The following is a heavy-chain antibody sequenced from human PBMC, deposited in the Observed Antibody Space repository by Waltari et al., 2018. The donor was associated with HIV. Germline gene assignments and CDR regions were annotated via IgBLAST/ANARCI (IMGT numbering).Heavy chain of an antibody. J-gene: IGHJ4*02. Sequence: QVQLVQSGAEVKKPGASVKVSCKASGYTFTDYYMHWVRQAPGQGLGWMGWIKPNSGGTNYAQRFQGRVTMTRDTSISTAYMELSRLRSDDTAVYYCARDLMIVVAYFDYWGQGTLVTVSS. CDR3: ARDLMIVVAYFDY. CDR1: GYTFTDYY. D-gene: IGHD3-22*01. V-gene: IGHV1-2*02. CDR2: IKPNSGGT.